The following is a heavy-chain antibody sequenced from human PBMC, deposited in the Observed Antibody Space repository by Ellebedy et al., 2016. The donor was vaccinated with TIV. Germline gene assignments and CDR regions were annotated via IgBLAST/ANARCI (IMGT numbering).Heavy chain of an antibody. V-gene: IGHV3-74*01. CDR3: GRDANAYDLLTGHDY. CDR1: GFTFSSYA. Sequence: PGGSLRLSCAASGFTFSSYAMSWVRQAPGKGLVWVSRINSDGSSTSYADSVKGRFTISRDNSKNMVYLQMSSLRPEDTAVYYCGRDANAYDLLTGHDYWGQGTLVTVSS. J-gene: IGHJ4*02. D-gene: IGHD3-9*01. CDR2: INSDGSST.